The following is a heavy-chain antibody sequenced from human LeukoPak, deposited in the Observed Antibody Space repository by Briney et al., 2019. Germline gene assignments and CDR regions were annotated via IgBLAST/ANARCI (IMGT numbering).Heavy chain of an antibody. D-gene: IGHD5-24*01. Sequence: GGSLRLSCAASGFTFSDYYMSWIRQAPGKGLEWVSCISSSGSTIYYADSVKGRFTISRDNAKNSLYLQMNSLRAEDTAVYYCASTIRYYYYYYGMDVWGQGTTVTVSS. V-gene: IGHV3-11*01. J-gene: IGHJ6*02. CDR2: ISSSGSTI. CDR3: ASTIRYYYYYYGMDV. CDR1: GFTFSDYY.